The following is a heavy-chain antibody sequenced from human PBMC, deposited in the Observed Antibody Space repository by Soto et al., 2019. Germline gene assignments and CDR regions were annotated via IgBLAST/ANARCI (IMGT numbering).Heavy chain of an antibody. J-gene: IGHJ4*02. D-gene: IGHD1-26*01. CDR2: INGNSGAT. V-gene: IGHV3-11*06. CDR1: GFTVSDHY. Sequence: QVQLVESEGGLVKPGGSLRLSCAASGFTVSDHYMSWVRQAPGKGLEWLAYINGNSGATNYVDSVKGRFTISRDNAKNSLYLQMNTLRAEDTAVYYCIRGVRAYSNSGDYWGQGTLVTVSS. CDR3: IRGVRAYSNSGDY.